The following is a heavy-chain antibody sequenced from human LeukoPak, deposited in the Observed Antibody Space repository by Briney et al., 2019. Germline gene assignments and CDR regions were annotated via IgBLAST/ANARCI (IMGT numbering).Heavy chain of an antibody. CDR3: ARKTGSGRYYYYMDV. D-gene: IGHD1-1*01. CDR1: GFTFSGYW. CDR2: IDNDGHGI. Sequence: GGSLRLSCVTSGFTFSGYWMHWVRQGPEKGLELVSRIDNDGHGIIYADSVKGRFTTSRDNVKNSLYLQMNSLRAEDTAVYYCARKTGSGRYYYYMDVWGKGTTVTVSS. J-gene: IGHJ6*03. V-gene: IGHV3-74*01.